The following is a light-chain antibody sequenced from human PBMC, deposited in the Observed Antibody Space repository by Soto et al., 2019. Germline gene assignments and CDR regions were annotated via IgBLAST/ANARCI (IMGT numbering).Light chain of an antibody. J-gene: IGKJ1*01. V-gene: IGKV1-39*01. Sequence: DNQMTQSPSSLSAYVGDRVTITCRASQSISSYLNWYQQKPGKAPKLLIYAASSLQSGVPSRFSGSGSGTDFTLTISSLQPEDFATYYCQQSYSTLWTFGQGTKVDI. CDR1: QSISSY. CDR2: AAS. CDR3: QQSYSTLWT.